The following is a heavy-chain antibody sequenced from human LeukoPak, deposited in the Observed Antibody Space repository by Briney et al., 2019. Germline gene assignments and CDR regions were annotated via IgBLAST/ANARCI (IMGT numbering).Heavy chain of an antibody. CDR3: ATDIPGYSSSWYTYFQH. J-gene: IGHJ1*01. CDR2: IIPNFGTA. D-gene: IGHD6-13*01. Sequence: SVKVSCKASGGTFSSYAISWVRQAPGQGLEWMGGIIPNFGTANYAQKFQGRVTITTDESTSTAYMELSSLRSEDTAVYYRATDIPGYSSSWYTYFQHWGQGTLVTVSS. CDR1: GGTFSSYA. V-gene: IGHV1-69*05.